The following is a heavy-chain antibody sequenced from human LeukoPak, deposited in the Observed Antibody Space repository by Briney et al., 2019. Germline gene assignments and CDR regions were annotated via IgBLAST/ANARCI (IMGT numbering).Heavy chain of an antibody. Sequence: KPSETLSLTCTVSGGSISSSSYYWGWIRQPAGKGLEWIGSIYYSGSTYYNPSLKSRVTISVDTSKNQFSLKLSSVTAADTAVYYCARVGRVLRFLEWFDYWGQGTLVTVSS. J-gene: IGHJ5*01. V-gene: IGHV4-39*01. CDR1: GGSISSSSYY. CDR3: ARVGRVLRFLEWFDY. D-gene: IGHD3-3*01. CDR2: IYYSGST.